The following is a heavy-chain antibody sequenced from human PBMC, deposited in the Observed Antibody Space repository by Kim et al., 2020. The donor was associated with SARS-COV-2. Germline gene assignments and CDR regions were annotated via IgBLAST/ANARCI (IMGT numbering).Heavy chain of an antibody. D-gene: IGHD3-10*01. CDR1: GDSVSSNSAA. CDR3: ARAVTMVRGVIISYPFDY. Sequence: SQTLSLTCAISGDSVSSNSAAWNWIRQSPSRGLEWLGRTYYRSKWYNDYAVSVKSRITINPDTSKNQFSLQLNSVTPEDTAVYYCARAVTMVRGVIISYPFDYWGQGTLVTVSS. J-gene: IGHJ4*02. V-gene: IGHV6-1*01. CDR2: TYYRSKWYN.